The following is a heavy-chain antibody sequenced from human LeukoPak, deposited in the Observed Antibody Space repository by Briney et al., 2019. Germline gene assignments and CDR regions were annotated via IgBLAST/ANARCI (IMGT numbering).Heavy chain of an antibody. J-gene: IGHJ4*02. Sequence: SGPTLVKPTQTLTLTCTFSGFSLTPDGVGVGWIRQPPGKALECLALIYWDDDKRYKPSLKSRLTITKDTSNNQVVLTMTNMDVVDTATFYCAHRLGESGNWNNGNFDYWGQGTLVTVSS. D-gene: IGHD1/OR15-1a*01. CDR1: GFSLTPDGVG. V-gene: IGHV2-5*02. CDR2: IYWDDDK. CDR3: AHRLGESGNWNNGNFDY.